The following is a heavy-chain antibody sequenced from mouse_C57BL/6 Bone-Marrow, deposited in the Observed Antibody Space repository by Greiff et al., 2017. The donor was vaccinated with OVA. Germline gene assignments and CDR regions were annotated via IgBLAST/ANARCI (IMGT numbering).Heavy chain of an antibody. CDR2: INPNNGGT. CDR3: ARLYYRLFDD. J-gene: IGHJ2*01. CDR1: GYTFTDYY. D-gene: IGHD1-1*01. Sequence: EVQLQQSGPELVKPGASVKISCKASGYTFTDYYMNWVKQSHGKSLEWIGDINPNNGGTSYNQKFKGKATLTVDKSSSTAYMELRSLTSEDSAVYYCARLYYRLFDDWGTGTTLTVSS. V-gene: IGHV1-26*01.